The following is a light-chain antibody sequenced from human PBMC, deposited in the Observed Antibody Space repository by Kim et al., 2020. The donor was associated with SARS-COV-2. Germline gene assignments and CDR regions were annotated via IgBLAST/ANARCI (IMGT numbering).Light chain of an antibody. V-gene: IGKV1-39*01. CDR2: GAS. J-gene: IGKJ1*01. CDR3: QQSFTTPRT. Sequence: AFEGDRITLTCRASQSISNNLNWYQQKPGKAPNLLIYGASSLQSGVPSRFSGSGSGTGFTLTISNLQPEDFATYYCQQSFTTPRTFGQGTKVDIK. CDR1: QSISNN.